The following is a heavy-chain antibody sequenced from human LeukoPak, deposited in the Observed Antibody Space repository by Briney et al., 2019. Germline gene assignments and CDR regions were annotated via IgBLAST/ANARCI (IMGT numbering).Heavy chain of an antibody. CDR3: ARGLIPMPNWFDP. D-gene: IGHD2-2*01. CDR2: IKLDGSAK. V-gene: IGHV3-7*01. Sequence: GGSLRLSCAASGFTVSSNYMSWVRQAPGKGLEWVANIKLDGSAKYYVDSVKGRFTISRDNAKNSLYLQMNSLRAEDTAVYYCARGLIPMPNWFDPWGQGTLVTVSS. CDR1: GFTVSSNY. J-gene: IGHJ5*02.